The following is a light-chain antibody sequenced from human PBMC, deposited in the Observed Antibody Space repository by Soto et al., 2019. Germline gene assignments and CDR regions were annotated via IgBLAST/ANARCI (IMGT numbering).Light chain of an antibody. CDR2: GAS. J-gene: IGKJ1*01. CDR1: QSVGSN. CDR3: QQYNNWPPWT. Sequence: EIVMTQSPATLSVSPGERATLSCRASQSVGSNLAWYQQKPGQAPRLLIYGASTRATGIPARFSGSGSVTEFTLTISSLQSEDFAIYYCQQYNNWPPWTFGQGTKVEIQ. V-gene: IGKV3-15*01.